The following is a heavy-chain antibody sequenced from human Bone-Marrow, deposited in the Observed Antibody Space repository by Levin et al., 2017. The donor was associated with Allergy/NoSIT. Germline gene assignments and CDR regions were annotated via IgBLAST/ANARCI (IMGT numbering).Heavy chain of an antibody. CDR1: GGSISSSSYY. CDR2: IYYSGST. D-gene: IGHD3-10*01. V-gene: IGHV4-39*01. CDR3: ARHRKYDYYGSGDYYYYYYMDV. Sequence: SETLSLTCTVSGGSISSSSYYWGWIRQPPGKGLEWIGSIYYSGSTYYNPSLKSRVTISVDTSKNQFSLKLSSVTAADTAVYYCARHRKYDYYGSGDYYYYYYMDVWGKGTTVTVSS. J-gene: IGHJ6*03.